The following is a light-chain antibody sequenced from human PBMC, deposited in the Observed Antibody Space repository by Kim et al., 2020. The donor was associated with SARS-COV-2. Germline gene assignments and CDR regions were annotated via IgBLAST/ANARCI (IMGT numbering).Light chain of an antibody. J-gene: IGLJ2*01. CDR1: SLRSYY. Sequence: LGQTVKITCQGDSLRSYYASWYQQKPGQAPVLVIYGKNTRPSGIPDRFSGSSSGNTASLTITGAQAEDEADYYCCSRDSSGNHLVVFGGGTKLTAL. CDR3: CSRDSSGNHLVV. CDR2: GKN. V-gene: IGLV3-19*01.